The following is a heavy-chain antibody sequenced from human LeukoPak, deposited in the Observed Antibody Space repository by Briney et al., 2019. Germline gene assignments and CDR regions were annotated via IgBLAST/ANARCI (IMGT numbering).Heavy chain of an antibody. CDR2: IYYSGSI. CDR3: ARGLYSTSRGYYYYYMDV. Sequence: SETLSLTCTVSGDSISGYYWSWIRQPPGKGLEWIGHIYYSGSINYNPSLKSRVTISVDTSKNQFSLKLSSVTAADTAVYYFARGLYSTSRGYYYYYMDVWGKGTTVTVSS. J-gene: IGHJ6*03. CDR1: GDSISGYY. V-gene: IGHV4-59*01. D-gene: IGHD6-6*01.